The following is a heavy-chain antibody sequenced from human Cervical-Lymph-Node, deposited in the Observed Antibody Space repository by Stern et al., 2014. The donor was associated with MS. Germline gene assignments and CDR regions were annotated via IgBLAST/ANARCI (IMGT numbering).Heavy chain of an antibody. J-gene: IGHJ6*02. CDR1: GFAFSRYA. CDR2: ISYDGSHE. D-gene: IGHD1-26*01. V-gene: IGHV3-30*04. CDR3: ARDQLGSVYGMDV. Sequence: VQLVESGGGVVQPGRSLRLSCAASGFAFSRYAMHWVRQGPGKGLEWVAHISYDGSHENYADSVKGRFTISRDNSKDTLYLLMNSLRPEDTAVYYCARDQLGSVYGMDVWGQGTTVTVSS.